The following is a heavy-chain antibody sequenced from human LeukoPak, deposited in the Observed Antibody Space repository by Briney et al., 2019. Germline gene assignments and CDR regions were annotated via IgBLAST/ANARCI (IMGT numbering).Heavy chain of an antibody. V-gene: IGHV4-34*01. D-gene: IGHD3-9*01. Sequence: SETLSLTCAVYGGSFSGYYWGWIRQPPGKGLEWIGEINHSGSTNYNPSLKSRVTISVDTSKNQFSLKLSSVTAADTAVYYCARLRYFDWLFRYYYGMDVWGQGTTVTVSS. J-gene: IGHJ6*02. CDR2: INHSGST. CDR1: GGSFSGYY. CDR3: ARLRYFDWLFRYYYGMDV.